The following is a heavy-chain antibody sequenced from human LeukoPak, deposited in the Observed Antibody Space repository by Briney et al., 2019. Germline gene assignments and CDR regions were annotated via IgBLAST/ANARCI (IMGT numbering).Heavy chain of an antibody. CDR3: ARDFIFYEILTGYYNLYYFDY. J-gene: IGHJ4*02. CDR2: INPNTGGT. Sequence: ASVKVSCKASGYTFTGYYMHWVRQAPGQGLEWMGWINPNTGGTNYAQKFQDRVTMTRDTSINTAYMKLSGLRSDDTAVYYCARDFIFYEILTGYYNLYYFDYWGQGTLVSVSS. D-gene: IGHD3-9*01. V-gene: IGHV1-2*02. CDR1: GYTFTGYY.